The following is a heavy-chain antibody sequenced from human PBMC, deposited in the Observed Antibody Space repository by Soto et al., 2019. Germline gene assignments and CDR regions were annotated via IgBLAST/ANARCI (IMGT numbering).Heavy chain of an antibody. CDR1: GGTFSSYT. J-gene: IGHJ3*02. CDR3: ARESGTWMVFDI. V-gene: IGHV1-69*08. CDR2: IIPILGIA. Sequence: QVQLVQSGAEVKKPGSSVKVSCKASGGTFSSYTISWVRQAPGQGLEWMGRIIPILGIANYAQKFQGRVTITADKSTSTAYMELSSLRSEDTAVYYCARESGTWMVFDIWGQGTMVTVSS. D-gene: IGHD1-1*01.